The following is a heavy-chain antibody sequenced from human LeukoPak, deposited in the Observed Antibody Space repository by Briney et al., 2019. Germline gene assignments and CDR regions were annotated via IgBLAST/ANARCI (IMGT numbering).Heavy chain of an antibody. V-gene: IGHV4-4*09. CDR3: ARRSYSTTWGHWYLDL. J-gene: IGHJ2*01. CDR2: IYTSGST. D-gene: IGHD6-13*01. CDR1: GGSISSYY. Sequence: PSKTLSLTCTVSGGSISSYYWSWIRQPPGKGLEWIGYIYTSGSTSYNPSLRSRVTMSVDTSKTQFSLNLTSVTAADTAVYYCARRSYSTTWGHWYLDLWGRGTLVTVSS.